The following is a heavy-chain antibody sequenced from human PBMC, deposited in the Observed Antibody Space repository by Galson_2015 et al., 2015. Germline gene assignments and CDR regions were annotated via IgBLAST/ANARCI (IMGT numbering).Heavy chain of an antibody. CDR3: TTDRYT. CDR2: IKNYFDGGAT. Sequence: SLRLSCAGPGFSFSTDWVSWVRQPPGKGRQWGVRIKNYFDGGATDYTAPVKDRFIVSRDDSEITLYLEKSSLKIEDTEVYYCTTDRYTWGQGTLVTVSS. CDR1: GFSFSTDW. V-gene: IGHV3-15*01. J-gene: IGHJ5*01. D-gene: IGHD5-18*01.